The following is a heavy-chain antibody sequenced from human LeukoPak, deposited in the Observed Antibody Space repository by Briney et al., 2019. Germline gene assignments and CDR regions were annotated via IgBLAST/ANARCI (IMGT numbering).Heavy chain of an antibody. CDR3: ARDDRAAAAGSFVDY. CDR2: TYYRSKWYN. CDR1: GDTVSTNSAA. V-gene: IGHV6-1*01. D-gene: IGHD6-13*01. J-gene: IGHJ4*02. Sequence: SQTLSLTCAISGDTVSTNSAAWNWIRQSPSRGLEWLGRTYYRSKWYNDYAVSVKSRITINPDTSKNQFSLQLNSVTPEDTAVYYCARDDRAAAAGSFVDYWGQGTLVTVSS.